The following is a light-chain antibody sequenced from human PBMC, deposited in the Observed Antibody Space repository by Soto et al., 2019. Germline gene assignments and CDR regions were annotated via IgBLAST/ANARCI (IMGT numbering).Light chain of an antibody. CDR3: QQYNNWPPWT. Sequence: EIVLTQSPGTLSLSPWERATLSCRASQSVSNNYLAWDQQKPGQAPRLLIYGASSRATGIPARFSGSGAGTAFTLTTISMQSEDFAVYYCQQYNNWPPWTFGQGTKVDNK. CDR2: GAS. V-gene: IGKV3D-15*01. CDR1: QSVSNN. J-gene: IGKJ1*01.